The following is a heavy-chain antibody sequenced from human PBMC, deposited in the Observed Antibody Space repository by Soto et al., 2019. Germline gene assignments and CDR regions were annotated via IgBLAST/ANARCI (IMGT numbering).Heavy chain of an antibody. CDR2: ISGSDDST. CDR3: AKRSSSSTFDY. CDR1: GFTFSSYA. Sequence: EVQLLESGGGLVQPGESLRLSCAASGFTFSSYAMSWVRQAPGKGLEWVSVISGSDDSTYYADSVKGRFTISRDNSKSTLYLPINSLRAEDTAVYYCAKRSSSSTFDYWGQGTLVTVSS. D-gene: IGHD6-6*01. J-gene: IGHJ4*02. V-gene: IGHV3-23*01.